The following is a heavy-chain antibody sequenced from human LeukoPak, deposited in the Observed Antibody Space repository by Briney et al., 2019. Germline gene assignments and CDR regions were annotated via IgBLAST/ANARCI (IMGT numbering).Heavy chain of an antibody. J-gene: IGHJ4*02. CDR2: IYPGDSDT. D-gene: IGHD3-22*01. V-gene: IGHV5-51*01. Sequence: GESLKISCKGSGYSFTSYWIGWVRQMPGKGLKWMGIIYPGDSDTRYSPSFQGQVTISADKSISTAYLQWSSLKASDTVMYYCARPWQISYYDSSGYYYHFDYWGQGTLVTVSS. CDR1: GYSFTSYW. CDR3: ARPWQISYYDSSGYYYHFDY.